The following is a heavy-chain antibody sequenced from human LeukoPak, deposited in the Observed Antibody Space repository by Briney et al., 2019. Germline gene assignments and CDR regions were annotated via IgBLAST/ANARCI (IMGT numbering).Heavy chain of an antibody. CDR2: IYIGGRT. V-gene: IGHV3-23*03. CDR3: ARCLGGDYVADTYWYFDL. D-gene: IGHD4-17*01. CDR1: GFTFSSYA. J-gene: IGHJ2*01. Sequence: PGGSLRLSCAASGFTFSSYAMSWVRQAPGKGLEWVSVIYIGGRTYYADSVTGRFIISRDNSKNTLYLQMNSLRAEDTAVYYCARCLGGDYVADTYWYFDLWGRGTLVTVSS.